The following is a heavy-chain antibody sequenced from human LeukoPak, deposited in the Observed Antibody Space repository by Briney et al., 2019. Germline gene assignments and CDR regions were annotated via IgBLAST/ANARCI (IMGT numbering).Heavy chain of an antibody. J-gene: IGHJ4*02. CDR3: ARDQYDTWSRRGNFDS. Sequence: HPGGSLRLSCVTSGFTFGKYWMSWVRQAPGKGLEWVANIKLDGSEKNHVDSVKGRFTISRDNTKNSLYLQMNSLRAEDTAVFYCARDQYDTWSRRGNFDSWGQGTLVNVSS. D-gene: IGHD3-3*01. CDR1: GFTFGKYW. CDR2: IKLDGSEK. V-gene: IGHV3-7*03.